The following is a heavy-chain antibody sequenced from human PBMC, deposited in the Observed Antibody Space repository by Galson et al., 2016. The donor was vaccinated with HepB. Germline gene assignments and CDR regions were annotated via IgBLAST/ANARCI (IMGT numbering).Heavy chain of an antibody. CDR1: GVSVSSGSYY. D-gene: IGHD3-9*01. J-gene: IGHJ3*02. CDR2: IYYSGTT. Sequence: ETLSLTCTVSGVSVSSGSYYWSWIRQPPGKGLEWIGYIYYSGTTNYIPSLKSRLTISMDTSKNQFSLRLTSVSGADTAFYFCARRLRYFGWSFPSDAFDIWGQGAIVTVSS. V-gene: IGHV4-61*01. CDR3: ARRLRYFGWSFPSDAFDI.